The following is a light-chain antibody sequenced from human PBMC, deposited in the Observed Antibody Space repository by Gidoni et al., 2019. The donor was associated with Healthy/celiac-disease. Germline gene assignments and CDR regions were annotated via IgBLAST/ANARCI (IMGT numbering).Light chain of an antibody. CDR3: SSYTSSSTLEV. V-gene: IGLV2-14*01. J-gene: IGLJ1*01. CDR1: SSDVGGYNY. CDR2: DVS. Sequence: QSALTQPASASGSLGQSITISCTGTSSDVGGYNYVSWYQQHPGKAPKLMIYDVSNRPSGVSNRFSGSKSGNTASLTISGLQAEDEADYYCSSYTSSSTLEVFGTGTKITVL.